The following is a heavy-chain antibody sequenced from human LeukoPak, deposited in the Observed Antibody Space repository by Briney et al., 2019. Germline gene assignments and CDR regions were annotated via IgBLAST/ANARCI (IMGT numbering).Heavy chain of an antibody. J-gene: IGHJ5*02. CDR2: IYYSGST. D-gene: IGHD2-15*01. CDR1: GGSISSSSYY. CDR3: ARRGRYCSGGSCYSGWFDP. Sequence: SETLSLTCTVSGGSISSSSYYWGWTRQPPGKGLEWIGSIYYSGSTYYNPSLKSRVTISVDTSKNQFSLKLSSVTAADTAVYYCARRGRYCSGGSCYSGWFDPWGQGTLVTVSS. V-gene: IGHV4-39*01.